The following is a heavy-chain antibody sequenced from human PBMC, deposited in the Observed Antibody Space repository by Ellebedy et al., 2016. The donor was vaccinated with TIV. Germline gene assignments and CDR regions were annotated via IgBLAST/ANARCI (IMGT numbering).Heavy chain of an antibody. CDR1: GHTLTDLS. CDR3: ARDRMGSYEY. CDR2: INPKTGDI. J-gene: IGHJ4*02. D-gene: IGHD3-10*01. V-gene: IGHV1-2*02. Sequence: AASVKVSCKVSGHTLTDLSIHWVRQAPGQGLEWMGWINPKTGDIHYVQRFQGRVTMTRDTSITTVYMELDRLTSDDTAVYYCARDRMGSYEYWGQGTRVTVSS.